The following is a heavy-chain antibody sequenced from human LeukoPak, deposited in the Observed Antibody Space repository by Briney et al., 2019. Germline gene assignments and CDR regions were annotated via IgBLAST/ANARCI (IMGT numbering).Heavy chain of an antibody. V-gene: IGHV3-21*01. D-gene: IGHD4-17*01. CDR2: ISSSSSYI. CDR3: ARAHDGDYVFDY. Sequence: GGSLRLSCAASGFTVSSNYMNWVRQAPGKGLEWVSSISSSSSYIYYADSVKGRFTISRDNAKNSLYLQMNSLRAEDTAVYYCARAHDGDYVFDYWGQGTLVTVSS. J-gene: IGHJ4*02. CDR1: GFTVSSNY.